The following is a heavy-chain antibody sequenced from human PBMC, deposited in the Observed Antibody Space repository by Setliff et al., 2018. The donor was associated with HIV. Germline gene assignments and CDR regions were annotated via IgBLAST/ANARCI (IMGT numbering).Heavy chain of an antibody. CDR1: GFTFTNAW. CDR3: ATGGGRYLHEWAY. Sequence: GGSLRLSCVASGFTFTNAWVNWVRQAPGTGLEWVGRFKTDGGTTDYAAPVKGRFTISRDDSKTTLYLQMNSLETEDTAMYYCATGGGRYLHEWAYWGQGTLVTVSS. D-gene: IGHD3-10*01. J-gene: IGHJ4*02. V-gene: IGHV3-15*01. CDR2: FKTDGGTT.